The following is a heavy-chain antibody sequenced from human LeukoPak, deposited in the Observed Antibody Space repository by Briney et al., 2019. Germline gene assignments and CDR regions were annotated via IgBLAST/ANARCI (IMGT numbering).Heavy chain of an antibody. CDR3: ARGSSIAARYSL. CDR1: GGSFSGYY. CDR2: MNHSGST. Sequence: SETLSLTCAVYGGSFSGYYWSWIRQLPGKGLEWIGEMNHSGSTNYNPSLKSRVTISVDTSKNQFSLKLSSVTAADTAVYYCARGSSIAARYSLWGQGTLVTVSS. V-gene: IGHV4-34*01. J-gene: IGHJ4*02. D-gene: IGHD6-6*01.